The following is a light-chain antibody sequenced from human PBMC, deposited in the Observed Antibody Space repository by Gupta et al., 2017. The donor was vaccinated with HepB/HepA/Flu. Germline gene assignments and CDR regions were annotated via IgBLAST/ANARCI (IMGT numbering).Light chain of an antibody. CDR1: QSISSY. CDR3: QQGYRTPYT. Sequence: DIQMTQSPSSLSASVGDRVTITCRASQSISSYLDWYQQKPGKAPKLLIYAASSLQSGVPSRFSGSGSGTDFTLTISSLEPEDFATYYCQQGYRTPYTFGQGTKVEIK. V-gene: IGKV1-39*01. J-gene: IGKJ2*01. CDR2: AAS.